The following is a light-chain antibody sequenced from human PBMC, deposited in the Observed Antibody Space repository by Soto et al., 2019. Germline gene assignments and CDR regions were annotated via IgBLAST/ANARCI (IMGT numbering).Light chain of an antibody. Sequence: DIVMTQSPATLSVAPGERATLSCRASQSVSSSYLAWYQQKPVQTPRLLIYATSTRATGIPARFSGSGSGTEFTLTISSLQSEDFAVYYCQHYNNWPLTFGGGTKVDI. J-gene: IGKJ4*01. CDR1: QSVSSSY. V-gene: IGKV3-15*01. CDR2: ATS. CDR3: QHYNNWPLT.